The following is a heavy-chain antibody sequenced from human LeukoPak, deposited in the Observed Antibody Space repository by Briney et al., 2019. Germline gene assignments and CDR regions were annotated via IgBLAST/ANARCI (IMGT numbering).Heavy chain of an antibody. Sequence: PGGSLRLSCAASGFTFSSYGMPWVRQAPGKGLEWVAVISLDGSNKYYADSVGGRFTISRDNSKNTLYLQMNSLRADDTAVYYCAKGYTSTPDYWGQGTLVTVSS. CDR3: AKGYTSTPDY. CDR2: ISLDGSNK. V-gene: IGHV3-30*18. D-gene: IGHD6-19*01. J-gene: IGHJ4*02. CDR1: GFTFSSYG.